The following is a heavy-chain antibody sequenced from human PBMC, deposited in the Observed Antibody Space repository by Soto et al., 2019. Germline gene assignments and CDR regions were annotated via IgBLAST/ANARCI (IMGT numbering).Heavy chain of an antibody. D-gene: IGHD2-2*01. Sequence: QVQLQQWGAGLLKPSETLSLTCAVYGGSFSGYYWSWIRQPPGKGLEWIGDINHSGSTNYNPSLKSRVTISVDTSKNQFSLKLSSVTAADTAVYYCARYQVVPAAIYRKSSYVYWFDPWGQGTLVTVSS. CDR2: INHSGST. V-gene: IGHV4-34*01. CDR3: ARYQVVPAAIYRKSSYVYWFDP. CDR1: GGSFSGYY. J-gene: IGHJ5*02.